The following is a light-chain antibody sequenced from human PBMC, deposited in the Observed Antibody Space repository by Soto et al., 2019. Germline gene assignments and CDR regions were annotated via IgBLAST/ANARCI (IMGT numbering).Light chain of an antibody. V-gene: IGKV3-15*01. CDR1: QSVTSN. Sequence: EIVMTQSPATLSVSPGERATLSCRASQSVTSNLAWYQQKPGQAPRLLIYEASTRATGIPARFTGSGSGTEFTLTISSLQSEDFAVYYCQQCNNWPLTFGGGTKVDIK. J-gene: IGKJ4*01. CDR2: EAS. CDR3: QQCNNWPLT.